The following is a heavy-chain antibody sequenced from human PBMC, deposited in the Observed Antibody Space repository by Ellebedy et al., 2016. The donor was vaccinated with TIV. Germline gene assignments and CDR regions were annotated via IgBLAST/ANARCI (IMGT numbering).Heavy chain of an antibody. Sequence: GESLKISCAASGFTFSSFCMSWHRQAPGKGLEWVAVISYDERHKYYADSVKGRFTISRDNSKNTLYLQMDSLRVEDTAVYYCAKGVSEQTVLAAWGQGTLVTVSS. D-gene: IGHD6-13*01. CDR2: ISYDERHK. CDR1: GFTFSSFC. J-gene: IGHJ5*02. CDR3: AKGVSEQTVLAA. V-gene: IGHV3-30*18.